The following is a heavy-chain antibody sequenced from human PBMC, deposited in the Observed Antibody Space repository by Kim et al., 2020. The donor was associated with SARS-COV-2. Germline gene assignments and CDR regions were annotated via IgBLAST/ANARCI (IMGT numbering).Heavy chain of an antibody. V-gene: IGHV3-7*01. CDR2: IKQDGSEK. Sequence: GSLRLSCAASGFTFSSYWMSWVRQAPGKGLEGVANIKQDGSEKYYVDSVKGRFTISRDNAKNSLYLQMNSLRAEDTAVYYCARNGWDIQHIVVVTAPFDYWGQGTLVTVSS. CDR3: ARNGWDIQHIVVVTAPFDY. CDR1: GFTFSSYW. D-gene: IGHD2-21*02. J-gene: IGHJ4*02.